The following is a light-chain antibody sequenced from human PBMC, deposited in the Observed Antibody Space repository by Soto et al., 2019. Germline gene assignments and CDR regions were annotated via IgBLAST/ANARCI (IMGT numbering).Light chain of an antibody. CDR2: DAS. V-gene: IGKV3-20*01. CDR1: QSVSSIY. Sequence: IGLKQSPATLSLSQGERATLSCRASQSVSSIYLAWYQQKPGQAPRLLIYDASSRATGIPDRFSGSGSGTDFTLTISRLEPEDFAVYYCHHYGSSRTFGQGTKVDIK. CDR3: HHYGSSRT. J-gene: IGKJ1*01.